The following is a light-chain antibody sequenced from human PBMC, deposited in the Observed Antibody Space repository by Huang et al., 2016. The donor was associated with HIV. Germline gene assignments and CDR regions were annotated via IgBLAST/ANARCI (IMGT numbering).Light chain of an antibody. Sequence: EIVMTQSPATLSVSPGERVTLPCRASQSVSIDLAWYQQKPGQAPRLVIYGSSTKATGIPTRFSGSGSGTEFTLTISNLQSEDFAVYYCQQYNNWPPLIFGGGTKVEIK. CDR1: QSVSID. CDR3: QQYNNWPPLI. CDR2: GSS. V-gene: IGKV3-15*01. J-gene: IGKJ4*01.